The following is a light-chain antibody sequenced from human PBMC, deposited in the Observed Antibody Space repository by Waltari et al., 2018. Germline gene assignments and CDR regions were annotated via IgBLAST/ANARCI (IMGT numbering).Light chain of an antibody. Sequence: QSVLTRPPSVSGAPGQRVTFSCTGRTSNIGAGSGVCWYQQLPGTAPKLLIFDNSVRPSGVPDRFSGSKSGTSASLAITGLQAEDEADYYCQSYDRSLSASVFGGGTKLTVL. V-gene: IGLV1-40*01. CDR2: DNS. CDR3: QSYDRSLSASV. CDR1: TSNIGAGSG. J-gene: IGLJ3*02.